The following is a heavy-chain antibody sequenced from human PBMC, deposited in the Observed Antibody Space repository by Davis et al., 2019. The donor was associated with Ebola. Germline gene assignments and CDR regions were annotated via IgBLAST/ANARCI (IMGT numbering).Heavy chain of an antibody. V-gene: IGHV4-39*01. J-gene: IGHJ6*04. CDR1: GGSISSSSHY. D-gene: IGHD1-26*01. CDR3: ARHGGEWELMGNYYYYGLDV. Sequence: MPSETLSLTCTVSGGSISSSSHYWGWIRQPPGKGLEWIGSIYYSGGIYYKPSLKSRVTISIDTSKNQFSLKLTSMTAADTAVYYCARHGGEWELMGNYYYYGLDVLGKGTTVTVSS. CDR2: IYYSGGI.